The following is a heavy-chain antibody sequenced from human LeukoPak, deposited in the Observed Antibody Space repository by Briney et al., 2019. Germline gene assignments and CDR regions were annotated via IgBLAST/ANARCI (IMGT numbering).Heavy chain of an antibody. Sequence: SETVSLTCTVSGGSISSSDHYWGWIRQPPGKGLEWIGSIYYSGSTYYNPSLKSRVTISVDTSKNQFSLKVNSVTAADTAVYHCARQGKTDGSQYFQHWGQGTLVTVSS. J-gene: IGHJ1*01. CDR3: ARQGKTDGSQYFQH. CDR2: IYYSGST. CDR1: GGSISSSDHY. D-gene: IGHD2-15*01. V-gene: IGHV4-39*01.